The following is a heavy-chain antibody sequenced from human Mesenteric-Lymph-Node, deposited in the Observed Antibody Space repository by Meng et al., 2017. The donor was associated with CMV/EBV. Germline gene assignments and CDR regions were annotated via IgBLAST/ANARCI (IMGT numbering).Heavy chain of an antibody. D-gene: IGHD2-15*01. CDR1: GFTFSNYV. CDR3: AKASPYGGTTYFDY. CDR2: ISDGRGGNT. J-gene: IGHJ4*02. Sequence: GGSLRLSCAASGFTFSNYVMTWVRQAPGKGLEWVSGISDGRGGNTYYADSVRGRFTISRDNSKNTLYLQMNSLRAEDTAVYYCAKASPYGGTTYFDYWGQGTLVTVSS. V-gene: IGHV3-23*01.